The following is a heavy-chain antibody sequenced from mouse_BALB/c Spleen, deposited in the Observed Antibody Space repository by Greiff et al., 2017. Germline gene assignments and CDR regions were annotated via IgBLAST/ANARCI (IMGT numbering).Heavy chain of an antibody. CDR1: GFTFSDAC. CDR3: TREYYGRPCYFDY. Sequence: EVQRVESGGGLVQPGGSMKLTCAASGFTFSDACMDWVRQSPEKGLEWVAEIRSKANNHATYYAESVKGRVTISRDDYKRSVYLQVNSLRAEDTGIYYCTREYYGRPCYFDYWGQGTSLTVAS. J-gene: IGHJ2*03. D-gene: IGHD1-1*01. V-gene: IGHV6-6*01. CDR2: IRSKANNHAT.